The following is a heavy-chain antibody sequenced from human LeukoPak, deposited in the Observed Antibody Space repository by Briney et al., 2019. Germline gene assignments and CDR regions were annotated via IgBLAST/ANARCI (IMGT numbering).Heavy chain of an antibody. CDR2: ISGSGGST. J-gene: IGHJ4*02. V-gene: IGHV3-23*01. CDR3: AKDFLYSSSWSTYYFDY. D-gene: IGHD6-13*01. CDR1: GFTFSSYS. Sequence: GGSLRLSCAASGFTFSSYSMSWVRQAPGKGLEWVSAISGSGGSTYYADSVKGRFTISRDNSKNTLYLQMNNLRAEDTAVYYCAKDFLYSSSWSTYYFDYWGQGTLVTVSS.